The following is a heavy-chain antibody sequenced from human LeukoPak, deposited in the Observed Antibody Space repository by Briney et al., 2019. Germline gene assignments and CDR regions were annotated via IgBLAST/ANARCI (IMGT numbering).Heavy chain of an antibody. CDR3: ARGRMVIYYDSSGYHFDY. V-gene: IGHV4-31*03. J-gene: IGHJ4*02. Sequence: YPSQTLSLTCSVSGGSISSDGYYWSWIRQHPGKGVEWIGYIYYSGATHSNPSLKSRVAISVDTSKNQFSLKLRSVTAADTAVYYCARGRMVIYYDSSGYHFDYWGQGTLVTISS. CDR1: GGSISSDGYY. CDR2: IYYSGAT. D-gene: IGHD3-22*01.